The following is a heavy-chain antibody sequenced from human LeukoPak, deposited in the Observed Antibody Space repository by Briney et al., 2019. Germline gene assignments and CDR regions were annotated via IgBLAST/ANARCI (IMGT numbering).Heavy chain of an antibody. V-gene: IGHV3-74*01. D-gene: IGHD3-3*01. CDR2: IKSDGSNT. J-gene: IGHJ4*02. CDR3: ARGGYYGSGRYYFDF. CDR1: GFTFSSYW. Sequence: PGGSLRLSCAASGFTFSSYWMHWVRQAPGKGLVWVSRIKSDGSNTNYADSVKGRFTISRDNAKNTLHLQMNSLRAEDTAVYYCARGGYYGSGRYYFDFWGQGTLVTVSS.